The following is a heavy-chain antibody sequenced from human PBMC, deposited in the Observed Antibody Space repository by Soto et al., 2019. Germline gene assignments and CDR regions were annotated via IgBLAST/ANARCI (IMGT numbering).Heavy chain of an antibody. D-gene: IGHD6-19*01. J-gene: IGHJ4*02. CDR1: GFTFSSYS. CDR3: ARDRGSGWRDFDY. V-gene: IGHV3-48*01. Sequence: EVQLVESGGGLVQPGGSLRLSCAASGFTFSSYSMNWVRQTPGKGLEWVSYISSSSSTIYYADSVKGRFTISRDNAKNSLYLQMNSLRAEDTAVYYCARDRGSGWRDFDYWGQGTLVTVSS. CDR2: ISSSSSTI.